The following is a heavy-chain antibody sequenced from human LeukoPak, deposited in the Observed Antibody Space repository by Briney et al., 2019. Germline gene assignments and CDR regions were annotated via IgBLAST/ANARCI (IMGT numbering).Heavy chain of an antibody. CDR2: IIPIFGTA. D-gene: IGHD6-19*01. Sequence: ASVKVSCKASGGTFSSYAISWVRQAPGQGLEWMGGIIPIFGTANYAQKFQGRVTITADESTSTAYMELSSLRSEDTAVYYCAREGLGAVAGTANWFDPWGQGTLVTVSS. CDR3: AREGLGAVAGTANWFDP. J-gene: IGHJ5*02. V-gene: IGHV1-69*13. CDR1: GGTFSSYA.